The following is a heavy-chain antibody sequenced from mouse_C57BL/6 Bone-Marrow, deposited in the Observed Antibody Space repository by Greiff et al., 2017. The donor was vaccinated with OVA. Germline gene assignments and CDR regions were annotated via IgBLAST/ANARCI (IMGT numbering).Heavy chain of an antibody. CDR1: GYTFTSYW. Sequence: VQLQESGTELVKPGASVKLSCKASGYTFTSYWMHWVKQRPGQGLEWIGNINPSNGGTNYTEKFKSKATLTVDKSYSTAYMQLSSLTSEDSAVYYCARWYYGSWYYFDYWGQGTTLTVSS. D-gene: IGHD1-1*01. CDR3: ARWYYGSWYYFDY. CDR2: INPSNGGT. V-gene: IGHV1-53*01. J-gene: IGHJ2*01.